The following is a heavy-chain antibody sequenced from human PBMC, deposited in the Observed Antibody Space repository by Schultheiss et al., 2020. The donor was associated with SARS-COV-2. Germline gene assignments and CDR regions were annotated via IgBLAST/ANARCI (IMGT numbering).Heavy chain of an antibody. D-gene: IGHD3-9*01. Sequence: SQTLSLTCAVYGGSFSGYYWSWIRQPPGKGLEWIGYIYYSGSTYVNPSLKSRVTISVDTSKNQFSLKLSSVTAADTAVYYCARDARILTGYDAFDIWGQGTMVTVSS. CDR1: GGSFSGYY. CDR2: IYYSGST. J-gene: IGHJ3*02. CDR3: ARDARILTGYDAFDI. V-gene: IGHV4-59*12.